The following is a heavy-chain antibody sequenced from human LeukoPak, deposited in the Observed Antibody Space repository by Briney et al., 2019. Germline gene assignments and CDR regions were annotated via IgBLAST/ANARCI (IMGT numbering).Heavy chain of an antibody. CDR1: GFTFSSYE. J-gene: IGHJ4*02. V-gene: IGHV3-48*03. D-gene: IGHD3-10*01. CDR3: AKDRRAGSYDY. Sequence: GGSLRLSCAASGFTFSSYEMNWVRQAPGKGLEWVSYISSSGSTIYYADSVKGRFTISRDNSKNTLYLQMNSLRAEDTAVYYCAKDRRAGSYDYWGQGTLVTVSS. CDR2: ISSSGSTI.